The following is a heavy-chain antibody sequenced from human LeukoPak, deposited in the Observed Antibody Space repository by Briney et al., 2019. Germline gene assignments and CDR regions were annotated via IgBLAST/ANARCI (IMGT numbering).Heavy chain of an antibody. CDR3: AVYDSWRALGSNYFDY. D-gene: IGHD3-3*01. V-gene: IGHV5-51*01. CDR1: GYRFTNYW. J-gene: IGHJ4*02. Sequence: KHGESLKISCKGSGYRFTNYWIGWVRQMPGKGLEWMGTIYPGDSDTRYSPSFEGQVTISVDKSISTAYLQWSSLKASDTAMYYCAVYDSWRALGSNYFDYWGQGTLVTVSS. CDR2: IYPGDSDT.